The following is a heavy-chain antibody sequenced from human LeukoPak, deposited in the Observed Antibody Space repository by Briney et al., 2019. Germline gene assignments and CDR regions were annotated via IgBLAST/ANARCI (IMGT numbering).Heavy chain of an antibody. J-gene: IGHJ4*02. D-gene: IGHD3-22*01. V-gene: IGHV4-59*08. Sequence: SETLSLTCTVSGGSISSYYWSWIRQPPGKGLEWIGYIYYSGSSNYNPSLKSRVTISVDTSKNQFSLKLSSVTAADTAVYYCARHPHYYDSSGFYSHFDYWGQGTLVTASS. CDR2: IYYSGSS. CDR1: GGSISSYY. CDR3: ARHPHYYDSSGFYSHFDY.